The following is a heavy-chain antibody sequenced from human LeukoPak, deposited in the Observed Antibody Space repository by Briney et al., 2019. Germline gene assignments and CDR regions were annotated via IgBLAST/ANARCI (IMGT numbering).Heavy chain of an antibody. CDR2: INHSGST. Sequence: PSETLSLTCAVYGGSFSGYYWSRIRQPPGKGLEWIGEINHSGSTNYNPSLKSRVTISVDTSKNQFSPKLSSVTAADTAVYYCARGVAARRNYYYYMDVWGKGTTVTVSS. CDR3: ARGVAARRNYYYYMDV. CDR1: GGSFSGYY. V-gene: IGHV4-34*01. D-gene: IGHD6-6*01. J-gene: IGHJ6*03.